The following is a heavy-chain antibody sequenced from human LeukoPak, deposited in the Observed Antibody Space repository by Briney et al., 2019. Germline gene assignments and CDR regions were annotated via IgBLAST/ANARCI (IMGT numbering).Heavy chain of an antibody. Sequence: GGSLRLSCAASGFTFSSYWMHWVRQAPGKGLEWVGFIRSNDYGGTTEDAASVKGRFTISRDDSKSIAYLQMNSLKIEDTALYYCTRGVYDILTGYSPDYWGQGTLVTVSS. CDR2: IRSNDYGGTT. D-gene: IGHD3-9*01. CDR3: TRGVYDILTGYSPDY. V-gene: IGHV3-49*04. J-gene: IGHJ4*02. CDR1: GFTFSSYW.